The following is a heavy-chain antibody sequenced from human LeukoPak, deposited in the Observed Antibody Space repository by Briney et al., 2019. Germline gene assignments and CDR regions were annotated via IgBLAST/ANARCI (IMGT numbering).Heavy chain of an antibody. V-gene: IGHV3-11*06. CDR2: ISNSDSYT. Sequence: GRSLRLSCAASGFTFSDCYMSWIRQAPGKGLAWVSYISNSDSYTNYADSVRGRFTISRDNAKNSLYLQMNSLRAEDTAVYYCTRDRLFSEETTMINIDYWGQGTLVTVSS. J-gene: IGHJ4*02. D-gene: IGHD5-18*01. CDR1: GFTFSDCY. CDR3: TRDRLFSEETTMINIDY.